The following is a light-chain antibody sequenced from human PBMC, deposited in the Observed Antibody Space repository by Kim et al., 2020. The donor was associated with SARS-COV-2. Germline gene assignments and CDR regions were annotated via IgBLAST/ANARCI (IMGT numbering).Light chain of an antibody. J-gene: IGKJ4*01. CDR2: DAS. V-gene: IGKV3-20*01. CDR3: HQYGSSPLS. CDR1: ESDRKRY. Sequence: SPGERATLSCRASESDRKRYLAWYQQKPGQAPRLLLYDASSRATGIPDRFSGSGSGTDFTLTISRVEPEDFAVYSCHQYGSSPLSFGGGTKVDIK.